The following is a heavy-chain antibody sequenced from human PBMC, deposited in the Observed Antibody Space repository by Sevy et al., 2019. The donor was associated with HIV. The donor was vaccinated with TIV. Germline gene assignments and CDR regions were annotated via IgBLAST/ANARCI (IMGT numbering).Heavy chain of an antibody. D-gene: IGHD5-12*01. V-gene: IGHV4-59*01. Sequence: SETLSLTCTVSGGSISSYYWSWIRQPPGKGLEWIGYIYSSGSTNYNPSLKSRVTISVDTSKNQFSLKLSSVTAADTAVYYCARDRRDGYNLDHAFDIWGQGTMVTVSS. CDR2: IYSSGST. CDR3: ARDRRDGYNLDHAFDI. J-gene: IGHJ3*02. CDR1: GGSISSYY.